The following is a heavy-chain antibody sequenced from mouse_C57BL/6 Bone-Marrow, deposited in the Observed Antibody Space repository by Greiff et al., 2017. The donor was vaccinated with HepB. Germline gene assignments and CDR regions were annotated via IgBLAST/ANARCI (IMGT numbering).Heavy chain of an antibody. CDR3: ARSGDYYVFFDY. Sequence: LQQSGAELVRPGASVKLSCKASGYTFTDYYINWVKQRPGQGLEWIARIYPGSGNTYYNEKFKGKATLTAEKSSSTAYMQLSSLTSEDSAVYFCARSGDYYVFFDYWGQGTTLTVSS. J-gene: IGHJ2*01. V-gene: IGHV1-76*01. CDR2: IYPGSGNT. CDR1: GYTFTDYY. D-gene: IGHD1-1*01.